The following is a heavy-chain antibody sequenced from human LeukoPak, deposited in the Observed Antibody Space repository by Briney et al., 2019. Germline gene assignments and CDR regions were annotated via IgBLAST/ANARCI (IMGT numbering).Heavy chain of an antibody. CDR2: IYSGGST. D-gene: IGHD3-22*01. Sequence: GGSLRLSCAASGFTVSSNYMSLVRQAPGKGLEWVSVIYSGGSTYYADSVKGRFTISRDNSKNTLYLQMNSLRAEGTAVYYCAKGQGGYYDSSGPNYFDYWGQGTLVTVSS. CDR3: AKGQGGYYDSSGPNYFDY. V-gene: IGHV3-53*01. CDR1: GFTVSSNY. J-gene: IGHJ4*02.